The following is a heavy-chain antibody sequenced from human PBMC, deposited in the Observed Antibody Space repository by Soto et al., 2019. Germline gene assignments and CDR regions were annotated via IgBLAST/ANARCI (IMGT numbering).Heavy chain of an antibody. CDR2: IRNKANSYST. CDR3: ARMRLGSYDLKYFDY. Sequence: EVQLVESGGGWVQPGGSLRLSCAASGFTFSDHYVDWVRQAPGKGLEWVARIRNKANSYSTEYAASAKGRFTISRDDSKNLGYLQMSSLKTEDTAVYYCARMRLGSYDLKYFDYWGQGTLVTVSS. D-gene: IGHD5-12*01. J-gene: IGHJ4*02. CDR1: GFTFSDHY. V-gene: IGHV3-72*01.